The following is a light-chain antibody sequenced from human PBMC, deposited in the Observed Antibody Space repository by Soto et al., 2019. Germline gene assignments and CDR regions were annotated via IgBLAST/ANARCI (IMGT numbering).Light chain of an antibody. CDR1: QSISTY. V-gene: IGKV3-11*01. Sequence: IVLTQSPPTLSLSPGERATLSCRASQSISTYLAWYQQKPGQAPRLLIYDASNRATGTPARFSGSGSGTDFTLTISSLEPEDFAVYYCLQRSHWPPFTFGQGTKLEL. CDR2: DAS. J-gene: IGKJ2*01. CDR3: LQRSHWPPFT.